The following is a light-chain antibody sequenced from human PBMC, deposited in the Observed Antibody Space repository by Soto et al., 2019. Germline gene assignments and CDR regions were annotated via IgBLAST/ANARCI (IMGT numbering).Light chain of an antibody. CDR2: DAS. V-gene: IGKV3-11*01. J-gene: IGKJ4*01. Sequence: EIVLTQSPDTLSFSPGERATLSCWASQSVSGYLAWYQQKPGQAPRLLIYDASNRATGVPARFSGSGSGTDFPLTISSLESEDFAVNYCQQRSNWPPVTLGGGTKVEIK. CDR3: QQRSNWPPVT. CDR1: QSVSGY.